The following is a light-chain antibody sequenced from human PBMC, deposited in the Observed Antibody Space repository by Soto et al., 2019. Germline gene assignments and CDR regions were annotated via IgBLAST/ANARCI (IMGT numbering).Light chain of an antibody. CDR2: DVS. Sequence: QSALTQPASVSGSPGQSIAISCTGTSNDVGGYNYVSWYQQHPGKAPKLMIYDVSARPSGVSNRFSGSKSDNTASLTISGLQAKDEADYYCSSYTSSSTVVFGGGTKLTVL. CDR1: SNDVGGYNY. CDR3: SSYTSSSTVV. V-gene: IGLV2-14*01. J-gene: IGLJ2*01.